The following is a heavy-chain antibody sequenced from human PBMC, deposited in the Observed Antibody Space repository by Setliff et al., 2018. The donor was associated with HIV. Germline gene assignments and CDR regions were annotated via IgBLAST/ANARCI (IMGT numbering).Heavy chain of an antibody. CDR2: IWYDGSNK. CDR3: AKEFEDLSGAY. V-gene: IGHV3-33*06. J-gene: IGHJ4*02. D-gene: IGHD3-10*01. Sequence: GGSLRLSCAASGFTFSSFGMHWVRQAPGKGLDWVAVIWYDGSNKYYADSVKGRFTISRDNSKNTLYLQINSLRAEDTATYYCAKEFEDLSGAYWGQGTLVTVSS. CDR1: GFTFSSFG.